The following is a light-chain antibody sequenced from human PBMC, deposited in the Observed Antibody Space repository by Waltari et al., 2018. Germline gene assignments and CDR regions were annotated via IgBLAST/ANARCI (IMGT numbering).Light chain of an antibody. CDR3: QQYNSYST. CDR2: KAS. Sequence: DIQMTQSPSTLSASVGDRVTITCRASQSISSYLAWYQQKPGKAPKLLISKASTLGSGVPARFSGSGSGTEFTLTISSLQPDDFATYYCQQYNSYSTFGQGTKVEIK. CDR1: QSISSY. J-gene: IGKJ1*01. V-gene: IGKV1-5*03.